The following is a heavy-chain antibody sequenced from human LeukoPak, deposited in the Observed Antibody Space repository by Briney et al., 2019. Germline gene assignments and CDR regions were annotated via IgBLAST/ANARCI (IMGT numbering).Heavy chain of an antibody. D-gene: IGHD3-9*01. CDR2: IYHSGST. CDR1: GGSISSSNW. Sequence: PSETLSLTCAVSGGSISSSNWWSWVRQPPGKGLEWIGGIYHSGSTNYNPSLKSRVTISVDKSKNQFSLKLSSVTAADTAVYYCAFERQSTAYDILTGSGYYGMDVWGKGTTVTVSS. CDR3: AFERQSTAYDILTGSGYYGMDV. J-gene: IGHJ6*04. V-gene: IGHV4-4*02.